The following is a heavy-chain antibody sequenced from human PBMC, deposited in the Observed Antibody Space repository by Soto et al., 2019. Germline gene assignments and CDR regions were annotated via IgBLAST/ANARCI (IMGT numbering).Heavy chain of an antibody. D-gene: IGHD3-16*01. CDR1: GGSINDFAYY. Sequence: PSETLSLTCTVSGGSINDFAYYWGWIRQPAGKGLEWIGTVYHNENTYYNPSLKSRVTISVDTAKNQFSLKVRSVTAADTAIYFCARRERYYGSPGWFDPWGQGTLVTVSS. CDR3: ARRERYYGSPGWFDP. CDR2: VYHNENT. J-gene: IGHJ5*02. V-gene: IGHV4-39*01.